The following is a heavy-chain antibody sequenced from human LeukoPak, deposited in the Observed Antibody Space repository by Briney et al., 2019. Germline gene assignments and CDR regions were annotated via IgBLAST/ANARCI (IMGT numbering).Heavy chain of an antibody. J-gene: IGHJ4*02. Sequence: GGSLRLSCAASGFAFTRLAMGWVRQAPGKGLEWVSVISDSGSLTYYADSVKGRFTISRDNSKNTLFLQMNSLRAEDTAVYYCAKDARRTSGWYFFDYWGQGTLVTVSS. D-gene: IGHD6-19*01. CDR3: AKDARRTSGWYFFDY. CDR2: ISDSGSLT. V-gene: IGHV3-23*01. CDR1: GFAFTRLA.